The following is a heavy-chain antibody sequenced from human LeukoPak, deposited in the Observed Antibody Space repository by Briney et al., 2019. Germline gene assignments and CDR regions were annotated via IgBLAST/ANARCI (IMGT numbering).Heavy chain of an antibody. D-gene: IGHD6-6*01. Sequence: PGGSLRLSCSASGFIFSTYNMNWVRQAPGKRLEWVANIKQDGSEKYYVDSVKGRFTISRDNANNSLYLQMNSLRAEDTAVYYCARDYGVGQRTSIAARRAPSWGQGTLVTVSS. J-gene: IGHJ5*02. CDR2: IKQDGSEK. CDR3: ARDYGVGQRTSIAARRAPS. V-gene: IGHV3-7*01. CDR1: GFIFSTYN.